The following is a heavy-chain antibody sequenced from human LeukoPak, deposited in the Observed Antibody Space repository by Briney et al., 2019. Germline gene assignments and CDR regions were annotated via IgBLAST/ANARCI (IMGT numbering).Heavy chain of an antibody. J-gene: IGHJ3*02. Sequence: SGTLSLTCTVSDGSFSSHYWTWIRQPPGKGLEGIGYISYIGSTNYNPSLKSRVTISVDTSKNQFSLKLSSVTAADTAVYYCARDPTTVTKGFDIWGQGTVITVSS. CDR3: ARDPTTVTKGFDI. CDR1: DGSFSSHY. CDR2: ISYIGST. V-gene: IGHV4-59*11. D-gene: IGHD4-17*01.